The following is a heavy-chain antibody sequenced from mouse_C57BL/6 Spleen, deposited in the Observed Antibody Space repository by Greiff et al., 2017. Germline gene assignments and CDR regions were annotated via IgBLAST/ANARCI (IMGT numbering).Heavy chain of an antibody. D-gene: IGHD2-2*01. CDR1: GFTFSSYA. Sequence: EVKLVESGAGLVKPGGSLKLSCAASGFTFSSYAMSWVRQTPEKRLEWVAYISSGGDYIYYAATVKGRFTISRDNARNTLYLQMSSLKSEDTAMYYCTRDGGVTTRREASYWYFDVWGTGTTVTVSS. J-gene: IGHJ1*03. CDR2: ISSGGDYI. V-gene: IGHV5-9-1*02. CDR3: TRDGGVTTRREASYWYFDV.